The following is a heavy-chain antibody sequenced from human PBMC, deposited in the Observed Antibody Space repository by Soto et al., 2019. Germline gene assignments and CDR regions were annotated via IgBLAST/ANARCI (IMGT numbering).Heavy chain of an antibody. CDR1: CGSIISGDYY. D-gene: IGHD6-13*01. J-gene: IGHJ4*02. CDR3: ARVWSSSWYHFDY. V-gene: IGHV4-30-4*01. CDR2: IYYSGST. Sequence: PSETLSLTCTFSCGSIISGDYYWSWIRQPPGKGLEWIGYIYYSGSTYYNPSLKSRVTISVDTSKNQFSLKLSSVTAADTAVYYCARVWSSSWYHFDYWGQGTLVTVSS.